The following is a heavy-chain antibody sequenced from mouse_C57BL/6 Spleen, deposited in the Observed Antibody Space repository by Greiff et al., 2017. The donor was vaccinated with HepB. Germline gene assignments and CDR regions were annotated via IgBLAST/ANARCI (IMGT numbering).Heavy chain of an antibody. CDR2: IDPSDSET. J-gene: IGHJ4*01. Sequence: VQLQQSGAELVRPGSSVKLSCKASGYTFTSYWMHWVKQRPIQGLEWIGNIDPSDSETHYNQKFKDKATLTVDKSSSTAYMQLSSLTSEDSAVYYCAREGGYGSRAGDYWGQGTSVTVSS. V-gene: IGHV1-52*01. D-gene: IGHD1-1*01. CDR1: GYTFTSYW. CDR3: AREGGYGSRAGDY.